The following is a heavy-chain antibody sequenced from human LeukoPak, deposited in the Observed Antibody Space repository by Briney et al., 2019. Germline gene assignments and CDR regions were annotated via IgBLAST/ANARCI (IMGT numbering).Heavy chain of an antibody. Sequence: GGSLRLSCAASGFTFSDYYMSWIRQAPGKGLEWVSYISSSGSTIYYADSVKGRFTISRDNAKNSLYLQMNSLRDEDTAVYYCARRSSAVVTHFDYWGQGTLVTVSS. D-gene: IGHD4-23*01. CDR3: ARRSSAVVTHFDY. J-gene: IGHJ4*02. V-gene: IGHV3-11*04. CDR1: GFTFSDYY. CDR2: ISSSGSTI.